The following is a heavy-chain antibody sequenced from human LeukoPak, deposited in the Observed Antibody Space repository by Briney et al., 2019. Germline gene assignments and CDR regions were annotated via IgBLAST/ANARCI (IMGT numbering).Heavy chain of an antibody. CDR2: IIPIFGTA. Sequence: SVKVSCKASGYTFTSYDINWVRQAPGQGLEWMGGIIPIFGTANYAQKFQGRVTITADESTSTAYMELSSLRSEDTAAYYCARSIAAAGFDYWGQGTLVTVSS. V-gene: IGHV1-69*13. D-gene: IGHD6-13*01. CDR3: ARSIAAAGFDY. J-gene: IGHJ4*02. CDR1: GYTFTSYD.